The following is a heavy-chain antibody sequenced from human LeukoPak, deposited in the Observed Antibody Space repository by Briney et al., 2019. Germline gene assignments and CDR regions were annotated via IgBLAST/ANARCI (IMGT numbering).Heavy chain of an antibody. CDR2: ISYDGSNK. D-gene: IGHD6-13*01. J-gene: IGHJ6*02. CDR3: ANPAHLVVGGSSSWFSYYYGMDV. Sequence: GGFLRLSCAASGFTFSSYGMHWVRQAPGKGLEWVAVISYDGSNKYYADSVKGRFTISRDNSKNTLYLQMNSLRAEDTAVYYCANPAHLVVGGSSSWFSYYYGMDVWGQGTTVTVSS. CDR1: GFTFSSYG. V-gene: IGHV3-30*18.